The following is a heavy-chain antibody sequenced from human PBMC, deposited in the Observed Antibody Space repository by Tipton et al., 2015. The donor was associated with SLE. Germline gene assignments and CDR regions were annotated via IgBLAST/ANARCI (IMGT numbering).Heavy chain of an antibody. CDR3: ATVNSGRYDALDI. CDR1: GDFSSTYD. V-gene: IGHV4-59*13. J-gene: IGHJ3*02. Sequence: TLSLTCSVSGDFSSTYDWSWIRQPPGKGLEWIGYTDYSGTTNYNPSLKSRVTISVDTSKKQFSLKLNSVTAADTAIYYCATVNSGRYDALDIWGPGTLVTVSS. CDR2: TDYSGTT. D-gene: IGHD1-26*01.